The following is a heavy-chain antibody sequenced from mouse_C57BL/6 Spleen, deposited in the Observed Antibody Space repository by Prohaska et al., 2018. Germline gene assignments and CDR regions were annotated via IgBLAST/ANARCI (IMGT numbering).Heavy chain of an antibody. Sequence: SGPELVKPGASVKISCKASGYSFTSYYIHWVKQRPGQGLEWIGWIYPGSGNTKYNEKFKGKATLTADTSSSTAYMQLSSLTSEDSAVYYCARYYSKDYAMDYWGQGTSVTVSS. D-gene: IGHD2-5*01. V-gene: IGHV1-66*01. CDR2: IYPGSGNT. CDR3: ARYYSKDYAMDY. CDR1: GYSFTSYY. J-gene: IGHJ4*01.